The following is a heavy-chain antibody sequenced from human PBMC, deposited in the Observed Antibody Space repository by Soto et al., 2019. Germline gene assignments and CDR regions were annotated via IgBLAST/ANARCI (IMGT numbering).Heavy chain of an antibody. J-gene: IGHJ4*02. Sequence: QVQLVQSGAEVKKPGSSVKVSCKASGGTFSSYTISWVRQAPGQGLEWMGRIIPILGIANYAQKFQGRVTITADKSTSTAYMELSSLRSEDTAVYYGARDGGYCSGGSCSDYWGQGTLVTVSS. CDR3: ARDGGYCSGGSCSDY. CDR2: IIPILGIA. D-gene: IGHD2-15*01. V-gene: IGHV1-69*08. CDR1: GGTFSSYT.